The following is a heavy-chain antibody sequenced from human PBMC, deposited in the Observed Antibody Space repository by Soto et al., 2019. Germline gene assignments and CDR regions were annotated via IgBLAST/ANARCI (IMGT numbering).Heavy chain of an antibody. CDR3: ARDGGSVGATSAGAFDI. J-gene: IGHJ3*02. CDR2: LWYDGSNK. Sequence: QVQLVESGGGVVQPGRSLRLSCAASGFTFSSYGMHWVRQAPGKGLEWGAVLWYDGSNKYYADSVKGRFTISRDNSKNTLYLQMNSLRAEDTAVYYCARDGGSVGATSAGAFDIWGQGTMVTVSS. V-gene: IGHV3-33*01. D-gene: IGHD1-26*01. CDR1: GFTFSSYG.